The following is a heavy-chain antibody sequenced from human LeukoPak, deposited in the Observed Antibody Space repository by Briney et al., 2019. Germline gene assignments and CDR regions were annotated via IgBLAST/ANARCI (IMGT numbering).Heavy chain of an antibody. Sequence: ASVKVSCKASGYTFTSYAMHWVRQAPGQRLEWMGWINAGDGNTKYSQKFQGRVTITRDTSASTAYMELSSLRSEDTAVYYCARSDLITIFGVVIESSNYFDYWGQGTLVTVSS. D-gene: IGHD3-3*01. CDR2: INAGDGNT. J-gene: IGHJ4*02. CDR1: GYTFTSYA. CDR3: ARSDLITIFGVVIESSNYFDY. V-gene: IGHV1-3*01.